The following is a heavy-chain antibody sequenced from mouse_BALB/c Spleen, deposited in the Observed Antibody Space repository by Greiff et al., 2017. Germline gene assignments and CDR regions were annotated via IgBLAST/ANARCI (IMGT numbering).Heavy chain of an antibody. D-gene: IGHD2-4*01. CDR2: IWGDGST. CDR1: GFSLTGYG. V-gene: IGHV2-6-7*01. Sequence: VQLKESGPGLVAPSQSLSITCTVSGFSLTGYGVNWVRQPPGKGLEWLGMIWGDGSTDYNSALKSRLSISKDNSKSQVFLKMNSLQTDDTARYYCARDGGTMSYYYAKDYWGQGTSVTVSS. CDR3: ARDGGTMSYYYAKDY. J-gene: IGHJ4*01.